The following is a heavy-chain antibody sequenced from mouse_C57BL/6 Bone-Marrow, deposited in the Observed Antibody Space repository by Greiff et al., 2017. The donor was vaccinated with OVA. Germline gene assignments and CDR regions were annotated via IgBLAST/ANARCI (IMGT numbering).Heavy chain of an antibody. J-gene: IGHJ4*01. CDR3: ARNYGNSGAMDY. CDR2: ISSGSSTI. Sequence: VQLKESGGGLVKPGGSLKLSCAASGFTFSDYGMHWVRQAPEKGLEWVAYISSGSSTIYYADTVKGRFTISRDNAKNTLFLQMTSLRSEDTAMDYCARNYGNSGAMDYWGQGTSVTVSS. CDR1: GFTFSDYG. V-gene: IGHV5-17*01. D-gene: IGHD2-1*01.